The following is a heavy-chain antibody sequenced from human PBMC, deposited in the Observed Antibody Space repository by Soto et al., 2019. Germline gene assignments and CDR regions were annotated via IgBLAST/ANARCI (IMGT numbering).Heavy chain of an antibody. J-gene: IGHJ5*02. CDR1: GFTFSSYA. CDR2: ISGSGGST. D-gene: IGHD2-15*01. Sequence: EVQLLESGGGLVQPGGSLRLSCAASGFTFSSYAMSWVRQAPGKGLEWVSAISGSGGSTYYADSVKGRFTISRDNSKNPLYLQMNSLRAEDTAVYYCAKGEYCSGGSCYSAPYNWFDPWGQGTLVTVSS. V-gene: IGHV3-23*01. CDR3: AKGEYCSGGSCYSAPYNWFDP.